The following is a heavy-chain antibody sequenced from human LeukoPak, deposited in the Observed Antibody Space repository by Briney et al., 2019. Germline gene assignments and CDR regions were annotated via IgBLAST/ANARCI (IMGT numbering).Heavy chain of an antibody. V-gene: IGHV4-61*02. CDR3: ARATATAQHWPLSPLPDAFDI. Sequence: SETLSLTCTVSGGSISSGSYYWSWIRQPAGKGLEWIGRIYTSGSTNYNPSLKSRVTISVDTSKNQFSLKLSSVTAADTAVYYCARATATAQHWPLSPLPDAFDIWGQGTMVTVSS. J-gene: IGHJ3*02. CDR2: IYTSGST. CDR1: GGSISSGSYY. D-gene: IGHD3-9*01.